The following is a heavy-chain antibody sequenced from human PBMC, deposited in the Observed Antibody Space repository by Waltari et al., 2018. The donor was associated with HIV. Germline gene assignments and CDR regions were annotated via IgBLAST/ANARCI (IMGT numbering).Heavy chain of an antibody. CDR2: IIPVFGTT. J-gene: IGHJ6*02. CDR1: GDTFTNYA. V-gene: IGHV1-69*12. CDR3: AREHIVVPDHYAMDV. Sequence: QVQLVQSGAEVKKPGSSVKVSCKASGDTFTNYALNWVRQAPGQGLEWMGGIIPVFGTTNDAQKCQGRLTMSADEVTNTAYMELSSLTSEDTAIYFCAREHIVVPDHYAMDVWGQGTTVTVSS. D-gene: IGHD2-2*01.